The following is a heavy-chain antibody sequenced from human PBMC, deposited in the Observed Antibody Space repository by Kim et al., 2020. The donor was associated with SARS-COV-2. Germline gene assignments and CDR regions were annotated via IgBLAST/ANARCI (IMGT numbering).Heavy chain of an antibody. CDR2: IIPIFGTA. CDR3: AMVGGDLYYFDY. J-gene: IGHJ4*02. V-gene: IGHV1-69*13. CDR1: GGTFSSYA. D-gene: IGHD2-15*01. Sequence: SVKVSCKASGGTFSSYAISWVRQAPGQGLEWMGGIIPIFGTANYAQKFQGRVTITADESTSTAYMELSSLRSEDTAVYYCAMVGGDLYYFDYWGQGTLVTVSS.